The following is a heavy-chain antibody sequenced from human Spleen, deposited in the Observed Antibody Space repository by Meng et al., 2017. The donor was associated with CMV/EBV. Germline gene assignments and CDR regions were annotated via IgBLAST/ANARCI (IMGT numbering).Heavy chain of an antibody. V-gene: IGHV3-23*01. CDR3: ARRILEWLSFDY. CDR2: ISASGSTT. Sequence: GESLKISCSTSGFTFSSYAMSWVRQAPGKGLDWVSTISASGSTTHYADSVKGRFVISRDNSKNTLYLQMNSLRAEDTAVYYCARRILEWLSFDYWGQGTLVTVSS. CDR1: GFTFSSYA. D-gene: IGHD3-3*01. J-gene: IGHJ4*02.